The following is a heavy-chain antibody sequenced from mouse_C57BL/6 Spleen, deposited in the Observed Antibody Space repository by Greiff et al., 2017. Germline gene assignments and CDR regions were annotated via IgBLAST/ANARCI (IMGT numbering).Heavy chain of an antibody. CDR3: ARQGLRGDPLYYAMDY. CDR1: GFTFSDYG. D-gene: IGHD2-2*01. V-gene: IGHV5-17*01. Sequence: EVQLQESGGGLVKPGGSLKLSCAASGFTFSDYGMHWVRQAPEKGLEWVAYISSGSSTIYYADTVKGRFTISSDNSTNTLFLQKTSLRSEDTAMYYCARQGLRGDPLYYAMDYWGQGTSVTVSS. CDR2: ISSGSSTI. J-gene: IGHJ4*01.